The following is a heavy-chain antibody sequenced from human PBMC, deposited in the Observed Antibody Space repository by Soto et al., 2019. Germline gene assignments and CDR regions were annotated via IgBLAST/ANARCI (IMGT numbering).Heavy chain of an antibody. V-gene: IGHV3-23*01. CDR2: ISGSGGGT. CDR1: GFTFSSYA. Sequence: PGGSLRLSCAASGFTFSSYAMSWVRQAPGKGLEWVSAISGSGGGTYYADSVKGRFTISRDNSKNTLYLQMNSLRAEDTAVYYCAKSHSSGYLSSYYYYGMDVWGQGTTVTVAS. J-gene: IGHJ6*02. D-gene: IGHD3-22*01. CDR3: AKSHSSGYLSSYYYYGMDV.